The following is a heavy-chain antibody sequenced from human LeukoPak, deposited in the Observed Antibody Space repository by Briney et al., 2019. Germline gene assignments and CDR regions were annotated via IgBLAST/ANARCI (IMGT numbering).Heavy chain of an antibody. J-gene: IGHJ4*02. CDR1: GFTFSSYS. D-gene: IGHD3-22*01. V-gene: IGHV3-21*01. CDR2: ISSSSSYI. CDR3: ARDESSGYSYGY. Sequence: GGSLRLSCAASGFTFSSYSMNWVRQAPGKGLEWVSSISSSSSYIYYADSVKGRFTISRDNAKSSLYLQMNSLRAGDTAVYYCARDESSGYSYGYWGQGTLVTVSS.